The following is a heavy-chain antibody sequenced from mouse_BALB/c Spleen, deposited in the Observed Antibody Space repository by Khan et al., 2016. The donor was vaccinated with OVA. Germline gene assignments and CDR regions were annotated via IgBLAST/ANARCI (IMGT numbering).Heavy chain of an antibody. V-gene: IGHV1-7*01. Sequence: QVQLKQSGAELAKPGASVKMSCKASGYTFTSYWMHWVQQRPGQGLEWIGYINPSSGYTEYNQNFKDKATLTADKSSSTAYMQLSSLTSEDSAVYDCARDRFDYGGKGTTLTVSS. J-gene: IGHJ2*01. CDR2: INPSSGYT. CDR3: ARDRFDY. CDR1: GYTFTSYW.